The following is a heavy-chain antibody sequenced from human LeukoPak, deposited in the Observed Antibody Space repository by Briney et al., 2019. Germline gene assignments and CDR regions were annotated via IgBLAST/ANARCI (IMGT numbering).Heavy chain of an antibody. Sequence: GASVKVSCKASGYTFTSYYMHWARQAPGQGLEWMGIINPSGGSTSYAQKFQGRVTITADESTSTAYMELSSLRSEDTAVYYCARVGQETTYYYYYGMDVWGQGTTVTVSS. CDR3: ARVGQETTYYYYYGMDV. V-gene: IGHV1-46*01. CDR2: INPSGGST. CDR1: GYTFTSYY. J-gene: IGHJ6*02. D-gene: IGHD4-11*01.